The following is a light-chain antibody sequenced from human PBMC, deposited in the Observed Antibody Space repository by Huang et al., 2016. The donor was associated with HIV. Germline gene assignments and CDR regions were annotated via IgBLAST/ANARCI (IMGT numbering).Light chain of an antibody. V-gene: IGKV2-28*01. CDR1: QSLLHSNGYNY. CDR2: LGS. Sequence: DIVMTQSPLSLPVTPGEPASISCRSSQSLLHSNGYNYLDWYLQKPGQSPQLLIYLGSNRASGVPDRFSGSGSGTDFTLKISRVEAEDFGVYYCMQALQTPVTFGPGTKVDIK. J-gene: IGKJ3*01. CDR3: MQALQTPVT.